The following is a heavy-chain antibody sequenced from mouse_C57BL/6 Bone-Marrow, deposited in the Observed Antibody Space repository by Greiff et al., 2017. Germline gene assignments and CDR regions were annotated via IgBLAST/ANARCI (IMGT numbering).Heavy chain of an antibody. CDR3: AIYYGNYVFWYFDV. V-gene: IGHV1-39*01. CDR1: GYSFTDYN. J-gene: IGHJ1*03. Sequence: VHVKQSGPELVKPGASVKISCKASGYSFTDYNMNWVKQSNGKSLEWIGVINPNYGTTSYNQKFKGKATLTVDQSSSTAYMQLNSLTSEDSAVYYCAIYYGNYVFWYFDVWGTGTTVTVSS. CDR2: INPNYGTT. D-gene: IGHD2-1*01.